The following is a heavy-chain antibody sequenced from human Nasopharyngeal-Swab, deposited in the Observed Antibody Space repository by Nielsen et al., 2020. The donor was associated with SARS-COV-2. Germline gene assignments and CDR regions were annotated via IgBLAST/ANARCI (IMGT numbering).Heavy chain of an antibody. CDR1: GFTFSSYA. CDR2: ISGSGGST. J-gene: IGHJ6*02. Sequence: GGSLRLSCAASGFTFSSYAMSWVRQAPGKGLEWVSAISGSGGSTYYADSVKGRFTISRDNSKNTLYLQMNSLSAEDTAVYYCAKGGGYSYYYGMDVWGQGTTVTVSS. D-gene: IGHD5-18*01. CDR3: AKGGGYSYYYGMDV. V-gene: IGHV3-23*01.